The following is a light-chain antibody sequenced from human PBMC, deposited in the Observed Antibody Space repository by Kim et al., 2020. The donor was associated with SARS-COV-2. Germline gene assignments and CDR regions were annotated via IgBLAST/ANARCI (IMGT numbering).Light chain of an antibody. CDR2: LNNDGSH. J-gene: IGLJ3*02. V-gene: IGLV4-69*01. CDR3: QTWGTGTNWV. CDR1: SGHSSYA. Sequence: QLVLTQSPSASASLGASVKLTCTLSSGHSSYAIAWHQQQPEKGPRYLMKLNNDGSHSKGDGIPDRFSGSSSGAERYLTISSLQSEDEADYYCQTWGTGTNWVFGGGTQLTVL.